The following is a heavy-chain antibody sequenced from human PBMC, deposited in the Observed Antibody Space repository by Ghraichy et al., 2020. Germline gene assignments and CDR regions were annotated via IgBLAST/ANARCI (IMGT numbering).Heavy chain of an antibody. CDR1: GFTFSSYS. CDR3: ARAAAGRSGYFDY. D-gene: IGHD6-13*01. V-gene: IGHV3-21*01. Sequence: GGSLRLSCAASGFTFSSYSMNWVRQAPGKGLEWVSSISSSSSYIYYADSVKGRFTISRDNAKNSLYLQMNSLRAEDTAGYYCARAAAGRSGYFDYWGQGTLVTVSS. CDR2: ISSSSSYI. J-gene: IGHJ4*02.